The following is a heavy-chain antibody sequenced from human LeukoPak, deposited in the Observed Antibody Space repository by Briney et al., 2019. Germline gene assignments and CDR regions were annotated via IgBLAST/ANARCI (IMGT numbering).Heavy chain of an antibody. J-gene: IGHJ4*02. V-gene: IGHV3-23*01. CDR3: AKRMAAGMYYFDY. CDR2: ISGSGGST. D-gene: IGHD6-13*01. CDR1: GFTFSSYA. Sequence: PGGSLRLSCAASGFTFSSYAMSWVRQAPGKGLEWVSAISGSGGSTYYADSVKGRFTTSRDNSKNTLYLQMNSLRAEDTAVYYCAKRMAAGMYYFDYWGQGTLVTVSS.